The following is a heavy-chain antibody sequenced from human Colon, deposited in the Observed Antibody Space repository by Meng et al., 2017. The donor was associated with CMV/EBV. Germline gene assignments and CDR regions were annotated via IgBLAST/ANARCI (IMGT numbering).Heavy chain of an antibody. CDR2: ISWNSGSI. CDR3: AKDRAIRSYDNWFDP. D-gene: IGHD1-26*01. Sequence: SLKISCAASGFTFDDYAMHWVRQAPGKGLEWVSGISWNSGSIGYADSVKGRFTISRDNAKNSLYLQMNSLRAEDTALYYCAKDRAIRSYDNWFDPWGQGTLVTVSS. J-gene: IGHJ5*02. CDR1: GFTFDDYA. V-gene: IGHV3-9*01.